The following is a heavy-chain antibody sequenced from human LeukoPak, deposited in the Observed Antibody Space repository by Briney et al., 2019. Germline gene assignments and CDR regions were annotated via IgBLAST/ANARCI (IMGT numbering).Heavy chain of an antibody. CDR2: ISYDGSKK. D-gene: IGHD3-10*01. V-gene: IGHV3-30*04. CDR3: AKDAGFGEFYYYMDV. Sequence: GGSLRLSCAASGFTFSSYAMYWVRQAPGKGLEWVAVISYDGSKKYYADSVKGRFTISRDNSKNTLYLQMNSLRAEDTAVYYCAKDAGFGEFYYYMDVWGKGTTVTVSS. J-gene: IGHJ6*03. CDR1: GFTFSSYA.